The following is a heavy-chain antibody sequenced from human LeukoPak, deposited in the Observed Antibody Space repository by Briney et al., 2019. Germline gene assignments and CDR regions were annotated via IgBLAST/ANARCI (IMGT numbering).Heavy chain of an antibody. V-gene: IGHV4-39*07. J-gene: IGHJ5*02. Sequence: PSETLSLTCTVSGGSISSNSHYWAWIRQPPGKGLEWIGSIYYGGATYYNPSLKSRVIISVDTSKNQFSLKLRSVTAADTAVYFCARESMVRGATNWFDPWGQGTLVTVSS. CDR3: ARESMVRGATNWFDP. D-gene: IGHD3-10*01. CDR1: GGSISSNSHY. CDR2: IYYGGAT.